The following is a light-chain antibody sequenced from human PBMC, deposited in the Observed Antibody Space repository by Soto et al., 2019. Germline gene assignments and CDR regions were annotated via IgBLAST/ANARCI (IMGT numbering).Light chain of an antibody. CDR2: EVS. CDR3: SSYTSSSTLV. Sequence: QSALTQPASVSGSPGQSITISCTGTSSDVGDYNYVSWYQQYPGKAPQLMIYEVSNRPSGVSNRFSGSKSGNTASLTISGLQAEDEADYYCSSYTSSSTLVFGGGTKLTVL. V-gene: IGLV2-14*01. CDR1: SSDVGDYNY. J-gene: IGLJ2*01.